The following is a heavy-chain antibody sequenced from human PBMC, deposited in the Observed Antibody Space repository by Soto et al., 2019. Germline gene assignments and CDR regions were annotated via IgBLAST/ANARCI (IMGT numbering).Heavy chain of an antibody. CDR1: GCTFTGYY. D-gene: IGHD3-10*01. CDR3: ARGKYYYRSRSQTNWFDP. CDR2: INPNSGGT. J-gene: IGHJ5*02. Sequence: NVSCKASGCTFTGYYMHWVRQAPGQGLEWMGWINPNSGGTNYAQKFQGRVTMTRDTSISTAYMELSRLRSDDTAVYYCARGKYYYRSRSQTNWFDPWGQVTLVTVSS. V-gene: IGHV1-2*02.